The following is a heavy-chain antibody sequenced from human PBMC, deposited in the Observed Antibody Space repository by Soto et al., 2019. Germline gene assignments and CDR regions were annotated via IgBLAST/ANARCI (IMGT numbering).Heavy chain of an antibody. V-gene: IGHV3-21*01. CDR3: AREETAWPLAYGLDV. J-gene: IGHJ6*02. CDR2: MSTRGEV. Sequence: LRRSRAGAGWSFSTYSVNWVDQARGKGLEWVSSMSTRGEVYYADSVKCRFTISRDNSKNSVSLQMNSLRGDDTAVYYCAREETAWPLAYGLDVWGQGTTVTVSS. CDR1: GWSFSTYS. D-gene: IGHD2-21*02.